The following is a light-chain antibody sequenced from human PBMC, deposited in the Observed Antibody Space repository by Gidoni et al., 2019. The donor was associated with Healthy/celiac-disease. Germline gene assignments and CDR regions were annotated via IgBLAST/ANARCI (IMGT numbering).Light chain of an antibody. J-gene: IGKJ1*01. Sequence: DIQMTQSPSSLSASVGDRVTITCRASQGISNYLACYQQKPGKVPNLLIYAAATLQSGVPSRFSGSGSGTDFTLTISSLQPEDVATYYCQKYNSAPWTFGQGTKVEIK. CDR1: QGISNY. CDR3: QKYNSAPWT. V-gene: IGKV1-27*01. CDR2: AAA.